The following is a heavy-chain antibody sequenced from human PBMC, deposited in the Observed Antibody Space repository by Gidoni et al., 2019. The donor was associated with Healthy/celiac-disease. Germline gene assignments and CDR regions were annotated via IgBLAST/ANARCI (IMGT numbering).Heavy chain of an antibody. D-gene: IGHD6-6*01. Sequence: EVQLVESGGGLVQPGGSLRLSCAASGFTVSSNYMSWVRQAPGKGLEWVSVIYSGGSTYYADSVKGRFTISRDNSKNTLYLQMNSLRAEDTAVYYCARVRASIAARDYYYYGMDVWGQGTTVTVSS. CDR2: IYSGGST. CDR3: ARVRASIAARDYYYYGMDV. CDR1: GFTVSSNY. V-gene: IGHV3-66*01. J-gene: IGHJ6*02.